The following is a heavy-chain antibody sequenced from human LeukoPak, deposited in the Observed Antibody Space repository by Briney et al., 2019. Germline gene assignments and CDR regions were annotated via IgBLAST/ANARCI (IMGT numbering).Heavy chain of an antibody. J-gene: IGHJ5*02. CDR3: ARDSGNNWFDP. D-gene: IGHD1-26*01. CDR2: IYYSGST. Sequence: SETLSLTCTVSGGSISSGGYYWSWIPQHPGKGLEWIGYIYYSGSTYYNPSLKSRVTISVDTSKNQFPLKLSSVTAADTAVYYCARDSGNNWFDPWGQGTLATVSS. CDR1: GGSISSGGYY. V-gene: IGHV4-31*03.